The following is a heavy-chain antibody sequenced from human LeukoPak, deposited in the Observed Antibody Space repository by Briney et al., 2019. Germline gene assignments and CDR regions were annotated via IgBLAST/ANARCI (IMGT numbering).Heavy chain of an antibody. CDR2: IESKTDGGTT. CDR1: GFTFSNAW. D-gene: IGHD7-27*01. CDR3: TTDTSGDDY. V-gene: IGHV3-15*04. J-gene: IGHJ4*02. Sequence: GGSLRLSCAASGFTFSNAWMSWVRQAPGKGLKWVGRIESKTDGGTTDYAAPVKGRFTISRDDSKNTLYLQMNSLKTEDTTVYYCTTDTSGDDYWGQGTLVTVSS.